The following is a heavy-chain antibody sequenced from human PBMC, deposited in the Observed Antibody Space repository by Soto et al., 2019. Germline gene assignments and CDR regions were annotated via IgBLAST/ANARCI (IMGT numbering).Heavy chain of an antibody. CDR2: ISSSSSTI. CDR1: GFTFSSYS. D-gene: IGHD1-26*01. Sequence: EVQLVESGGGLVQPGGSLRLSCAASGFTFSSYSMNWVRQAPGKGLEWVSYISSSSSTIYYADYVKGRLTISRDNAKNSLYLQMNSLRAEDTAVYYCACEEGLLNWFAPWGQGTLVTVSS. V-gene: IGHV3-48*01. CDR3: ACEEGLLNWFAP. J-gene: IGHJ5*02.